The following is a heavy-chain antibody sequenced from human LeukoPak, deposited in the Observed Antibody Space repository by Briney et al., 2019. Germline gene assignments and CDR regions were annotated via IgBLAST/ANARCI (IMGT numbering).Heavy chain of an antibody. J-gene: IGHJ4*02. CDR1: GGSISSNGYY. CDR2: MYYSGST. CDR3: AREYSSSPDY. Sequence: SETLSFTCTVSGGSISSNGYYWGWIRQPPGKGLEWIGSMYYSGSTYYNPSLKSRVTISIDTSKNQFSLKLSSVTAADTAVYYCAREYSSSPDYWGQGTLVTVSS. V-gene: IGHV4-39*02. D-gene: IGHD6-6*01.